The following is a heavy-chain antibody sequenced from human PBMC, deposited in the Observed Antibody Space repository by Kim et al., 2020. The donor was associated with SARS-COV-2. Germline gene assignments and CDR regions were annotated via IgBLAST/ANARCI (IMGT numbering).Heavy chain of an antibody. J-gene: IGHJ6*02. D-gene: IGHD3-3*01. CDR2: ISSSGSTI. CDR3: ATSRAYYDFWSGYLGYYYYGMDV. V-gene: IGHV3-11*01. Sequence: GGSLRLSCAASGFTFSDYYMSWIRQAPGKGLEWVSYISSSGSTIYYADSVKGRFTISRDNAKNSLYLQMNSLRAEDTAVYYCATSRAYYDFWSGYLGYYYYGMDVWGQGTTVTVSS. CDR1: GFTFSDYY.